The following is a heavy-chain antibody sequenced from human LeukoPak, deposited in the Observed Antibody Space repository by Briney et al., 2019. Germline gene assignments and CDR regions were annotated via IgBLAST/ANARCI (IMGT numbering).Heavy chain of an antibody. CDR2: INHSGST. CDR3: ARGRVAAAGTAAKDY. J-gene: IGHJ4*02. D-gene: IGHD6-13*01. V-gene: IGHV4-34*01. Sequence: SETLSLTCAVYGGSFSGYYWSWIRQPPGKGLEWIGEINHSGSTNYNPSLKSRVTISVDTSKNHFSLKLSSVTAADTAVYYCARGRVAAAGTAAKDYWGQGTLVTVSS. CDR1: GGSFSGYY.